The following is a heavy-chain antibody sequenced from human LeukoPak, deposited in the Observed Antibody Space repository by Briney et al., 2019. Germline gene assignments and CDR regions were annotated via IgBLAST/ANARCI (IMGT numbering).Heavy chain of an antibody. J-gene: IGHJ3*02. V-gene: IGHV3-21*01. Sequence: KAGGSLRLSCAASGFTFSSYSMNWVRQAPGKGLEWVSSISSSSSYIYYADSVKGRFTISRDNAKNSLYLQMNSLRAEYTAVYYCARLGSGYYFAFDILGQGTMVTVSS. CDR1: GFTFSSYS. D-gene: IGHD3-22*01. CDR3: ARLGSGYYFAFDI. CDR2: ISSSSSYI.